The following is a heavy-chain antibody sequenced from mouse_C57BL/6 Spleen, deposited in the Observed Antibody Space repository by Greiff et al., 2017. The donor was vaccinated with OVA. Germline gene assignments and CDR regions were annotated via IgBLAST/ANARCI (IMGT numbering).Heavy chain of an antibody. J-gene: IGHJ3*01. Sequence: VQLQQPGAELVKPGASVKLSCKASGYTFTSYWMQWVKQRPGQGLEWIGEIDPSDSYTNYNQKFKGKATLTVDTSSSTAYMQLSSLTSEDSAVYYCARKHGGFAYWGQGTLVTVSA. CDR2: IDPSDSYT. V-gene: IGHV1-50*01. CDR3: ARKHGGFAY. CDR1: GYTFTSYW.